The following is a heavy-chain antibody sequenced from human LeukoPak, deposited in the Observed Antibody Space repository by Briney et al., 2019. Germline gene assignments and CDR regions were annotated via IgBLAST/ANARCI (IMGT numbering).Heavy chain of an antibody. D-gene: IGHD2-2*01. J-gene: IGHJ4*02. CDR1: GFTFSSYG. Sequence: GGSLRLSCAASGFTFSSYGMHWVRQAPGKGLEWVAFIRYDGSNKCYADSVKGRFTISRDNSKNTLYLQMNSLRAEDTAVYYCAKDRQDIVVVPAAYDYWGQGTLVTVSS. CDR2: IRYDGSNK. V-gene: IGHV3-30*02. CDR3: AKDRQDIVVVPAAYDY.